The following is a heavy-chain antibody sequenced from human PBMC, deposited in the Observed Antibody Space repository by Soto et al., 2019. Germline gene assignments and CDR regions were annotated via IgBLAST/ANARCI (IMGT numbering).Heavy chain of an antibody. D-gene: IGHD1-1*01. CDR1: GFTFTTYT. CDR2: ITGRRGGP. Sequence: EVQWLESGGALVQPGGSLRLSCVASGFTFTTYTMSWFRQAPGKGLELVSVITGRRGGPSYADSVQGRFSIYRDNPRNMLYLQMNSLRVEDTATYYCAKARCSTTDCYVPDYWGQGTVVTVSS. CDR3: AKARCSTTDCYVPDY. V-gene: IGHV3-23*01. J-gene: IGHJ4*02.